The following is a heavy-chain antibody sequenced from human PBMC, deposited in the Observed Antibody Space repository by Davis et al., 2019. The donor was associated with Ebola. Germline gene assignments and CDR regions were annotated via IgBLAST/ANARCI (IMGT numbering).Heavy chain of an antibody. Sequence: GESLKISCAASGFTFSSYAMSWVRQAPGKGLEWVAVIWYDGSNKYYADSVKGRFTISRDNSKNTLYLQMNSLRAEDTAVYYCAREGSGSYSDYWGQGTLVTVSS. CDR2: IWYDGSNK. J-gene: IGHJ4*02. CDR3: AREGSGSYSDY. D-gene: IGHD1-26*01. CDR1: GFTFSSYA. V-gene: IGHV3-33*08.